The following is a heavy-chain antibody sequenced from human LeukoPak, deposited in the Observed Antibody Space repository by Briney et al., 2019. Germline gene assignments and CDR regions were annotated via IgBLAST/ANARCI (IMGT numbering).Heavy chain of an antibody. J-gene: IGHJ4*02. CDR3: AREYYYDGSGYSLDY. Sequence: AGGSPRLFCAVSGFTFSIYTMNWVRQAPGKGLEWVSYISGTSSTIYYADSVKGRFTISRDNAKNSLYLQMNSLRAEDTAVYYCAREYYYDGSGYSLDYWGQGTLVTVSS. V-gene: IGHV3-48*01. D-gene: IGHD3-22*01. CDR1: GFTFSIYT. CDR2: ISGTSSTI.